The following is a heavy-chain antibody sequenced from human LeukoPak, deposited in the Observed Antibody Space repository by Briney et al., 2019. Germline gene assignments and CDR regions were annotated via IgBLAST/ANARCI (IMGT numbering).Heavy chain of an antibody. CDR1: GDSVSSNSAA. CDR3: ARGVPVEAGYDWGNYYYYYYMDV. Sequence: SQTLSLTCAISGDSVSSNSAAWNWIRQSPSRGLEWLGRTYYRSKLYNDYAVSVKSRITINPDTSKNQFSLQLNSVTPEDTAVYYCARGVPVEAGYDWGNYYYYYYMDVWGKGTTVTVSS. V-gene: IGHV6-1*01. J-gene: IGHJ6*03. D-gene: IGHD5-12*01. CDR2: TYYRSKLYN.